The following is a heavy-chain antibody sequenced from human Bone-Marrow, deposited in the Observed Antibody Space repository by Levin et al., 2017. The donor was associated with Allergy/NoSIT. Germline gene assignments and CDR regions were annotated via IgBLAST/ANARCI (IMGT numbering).Heavy chain of an antibody. CDR3: ARGREGGARKAFDY. V-gene: IGHV4-59*01. J-gene: IGHJ4*02. Sequence: SQTLSLTCTVSGGSISTSYWSWIRQPPGKGLEWIGYIFYSGSTNYNPSLKSRVTISVDTSKNQFSLNLSSVTAADTAVYYCARGREGGARKAFDYWGQGTLVTVSS. D-gene: IGHD3-16*01. CDR2: IFYSGST. CDR1: GGSISTSY.